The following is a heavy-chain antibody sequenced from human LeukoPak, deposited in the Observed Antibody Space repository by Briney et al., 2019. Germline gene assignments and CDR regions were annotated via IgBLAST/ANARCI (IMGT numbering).Heavy chain of an antibody. CDR3: ARRIAASATGGYFEY. J-gene: IGHJ4*02. D-gene: IGHD6-13*01. Sequence: GGSLRLSCAASGFTFRSYVMSWVRQAPGKGLEWVANIKQDGSEKYYVDSVKGRFTISRDNAKNSLFLQMNSLRAEDTALYYCARRIAASATGGYFEYWGQGTLVTVSS. CDR1: GFTFRSYV. V-gene: IGHV3-7*02. CDR2: IKQDGSEK.